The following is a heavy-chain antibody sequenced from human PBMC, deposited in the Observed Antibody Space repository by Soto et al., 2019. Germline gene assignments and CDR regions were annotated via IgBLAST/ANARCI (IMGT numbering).Heavy chain of an antibody. CDR1: GGSISSYY. D-gene: IGHD3-10*01. J-gene: IGHJ5*02. CDR3: ARMGRVGTMVRGVINWFDP. Sequence: SETLSLTCTVSGGSISSYYWSWIRQPPGKGLEWIGYIYYSGSTNYNPSLKSRVTISVDTSKNQFSLKLSSVTAADTAVYYCARMGRVGTMVRGVINWFDPWGQGTLVTVSS. V-gene: IGHV4-59*01. CDR2: IYYSGST.